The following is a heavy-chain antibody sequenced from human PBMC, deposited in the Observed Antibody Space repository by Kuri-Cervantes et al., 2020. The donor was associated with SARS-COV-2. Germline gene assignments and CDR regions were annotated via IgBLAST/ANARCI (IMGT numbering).Heavy chain of an antibody. CDR2: ISGSGGST. CDR3: ARDQGWLDPWWFDP. V-gene: IGHV3-23*01. CDR1: GFTFSSYA. D-gene: IGHD6-19*01. J-gene: IGHJ5*02. Sequence: GESLKISCAASGFTFSSYAMSWVRQAPGKGLEWVSAISGSGGSTYYADSVKGRFTISRDNSKNTLYLQMNSLRAEDTAVYYCARDQGWLDPWWFDPWGQGTLVTVSS.